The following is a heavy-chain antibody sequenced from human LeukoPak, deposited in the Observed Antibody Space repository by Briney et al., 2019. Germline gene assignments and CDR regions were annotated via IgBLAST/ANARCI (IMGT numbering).Heavy chain of an antibody. CDR1: GGSFSGYY. V-gene: IGHV4-34*03. J-gene: IGHJ4*02. CDR3: TGNGYYSLEY. CDR2: INHSGST. Sequence: PSETLSLTCAVYGGSFSGYYWSWIRQPPGKGLEWIGEINHSGSTNYNPSLKSRVIISVDKSKNQFSLKLSSVTVADTAVYYCTGNGYYSLEYWGQGTLVTVSS. D-gene: IGHD3-3*01.